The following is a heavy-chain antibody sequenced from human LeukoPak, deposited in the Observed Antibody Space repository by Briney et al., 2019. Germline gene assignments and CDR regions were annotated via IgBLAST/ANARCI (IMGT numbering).Heavy chain of an antibody. CDR2: INPNSGGT. CDR1: GGTFISYA. V-gene: IGHV1-2*02. D-gene: IGHD6-6*01. J-gene: IGHJ3*02. Sequence: ASVKVSCKASGGTFISYAISWVRQAPGQGLEWMGWINPNSGGTNYAQKFQGRVTMTRDTSISTAYMELSRLRSDDTAVYYCARDRTYSSSPLSHDAFDIWGQGTMVTVSS. CDR3: ARDRTYSSSPLSHDAFDI.